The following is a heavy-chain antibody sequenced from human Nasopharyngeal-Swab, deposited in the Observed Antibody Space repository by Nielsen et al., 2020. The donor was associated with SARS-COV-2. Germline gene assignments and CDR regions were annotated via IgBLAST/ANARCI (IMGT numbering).Heavy chain of an antibody. CDR2: ISGTTDIV. D-gene: IGHD4-17*01. Sequence: GESLKISCAASGFTFSSYSMNWVRQAPGRGLEWVSYISGTTDIVYYADSVKGRFTISRDNTKNSISLQMNSLRPEDTALYYCAKDKLVAMTTVTLFDGWGQGTLVTVSS. CDR1: GFTFSSYS. V-gene: IGHV3-48*01. J-gene: IGHJ4*02. CDR3: AKDKLVAMTTVTLFDG.